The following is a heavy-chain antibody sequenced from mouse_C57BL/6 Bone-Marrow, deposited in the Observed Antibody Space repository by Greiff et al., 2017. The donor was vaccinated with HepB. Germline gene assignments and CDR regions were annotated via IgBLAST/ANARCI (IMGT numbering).Heavy chain of an antibody. CDR2: INYDGSST. D-gene: IGHD2-4*01. CDR1: GFTFSDYY. V-gene: IGHV5-16*01. CDR3: AGDGEDDYDAGFDY. J-gene: IGHJ2*01. Sequence: EVKLVESEGGLVQPGSSMKLSCTASGFTFSDYYMAWVRQVPEKGLEWVANINYDGSSTYYLDSLKSRFIISRDNAKNILYLQMSSLKSEDTATYYCAGDGEDDYDAGFDYWGQGTTLTVSS.